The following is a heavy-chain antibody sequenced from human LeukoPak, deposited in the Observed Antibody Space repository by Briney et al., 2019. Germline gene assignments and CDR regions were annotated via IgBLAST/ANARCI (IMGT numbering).Heavy chain of an antibody. V-gene: IGHV4-39*07. CDR3: ARDAGHQLSRRNYYAMDV. D-gene: IGHD1-1*01. J-gene: IGHJ6*02. CDR1: GGSINSSSYY. Sequence: PSETLSLTCTVSGGSINSSSYYWGWVRHPPGKGLEWIGSMYYRGSTYYNPSLKSRVTISVDTSKNQFSLKLSSVTAADTAVYYCARDAGHQLSRRNYYAMDVWGQGTTVTVSS. CDR2: MYYRGST.